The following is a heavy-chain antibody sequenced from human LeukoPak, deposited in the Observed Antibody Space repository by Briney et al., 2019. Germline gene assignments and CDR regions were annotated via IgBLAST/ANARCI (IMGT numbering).Heavy chain of an antibody. Sequence: SETLSLTCTVSGGSISYYYWTWIRQSPGKGLEWIGQIYYTGRTYYNPPLERRVTISLDTSRIQFSLIMTSVTAADTAMYYCARGGTYNDILSFDPWGQGTLVSVSS. D-gene: IGHD3-9*01. CDR3: ARGGTYNDILSFDP. J-gene: IGHJ5*02. CDR2: IYYTGRT. V-gene: IGHV4-59*01. CDR1: GGSISYYY.